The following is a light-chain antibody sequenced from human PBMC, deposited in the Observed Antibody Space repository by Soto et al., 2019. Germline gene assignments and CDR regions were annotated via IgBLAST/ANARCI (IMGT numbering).Light chain of an antibody. Sequence: QSALTQPPSASGSLGRSVTISCTGTSSDVGGYNYVSWHQQHPGKAPKVMIYEVTKRPPGVPDRLSGSKSGNTASLTVSGLQAEDEADYYCSSFAGGGNPVLLGGGTKLTVL. V-gene: IGLV2-8*01. J-gene: IGLJ2*01. CDR1: SSDVGGYNY. CDR3: SSFAGGGNPVL. CDR2: EVT.